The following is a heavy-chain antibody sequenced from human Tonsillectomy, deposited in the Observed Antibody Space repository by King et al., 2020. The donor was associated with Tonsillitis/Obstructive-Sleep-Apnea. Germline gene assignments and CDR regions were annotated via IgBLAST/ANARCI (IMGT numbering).Heavy chain of an antibody. CDR2: ISWNSGSI. CDR3: AKVFDYGGNAAGCDY. CDR1: GFTFDNYA. V-gene: IGHV3-9*01. Sequence: QLVQSGGGLVQPGKSLRLSCAASGFTFDNYAMHWVRQAPGKGLEWVSGISWNSGSIGYADSVKGRFTISRDNAKNSLYLQMNSLRAEDTALYYCAKVFDYGGNAAGCDYWGQEPWSPSPQ. J-gene: IGHJ4*01. D-gene: IGHD4-23*01.